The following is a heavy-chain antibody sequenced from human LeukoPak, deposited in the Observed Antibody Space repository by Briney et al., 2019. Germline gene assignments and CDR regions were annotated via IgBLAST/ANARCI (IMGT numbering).Heavy chain of an antibody. CDR2: ISGSGGST. D-gene: IGHD6-19*01. CDR3: ARGNQVFRGWSVPEYFQH. V-gene: IGHV3-23*01. J-gene: IGHJ1*01. Sequence: GGSLRLSCAASGFTFSSYAMSWVRQAPGKGLEWVSAISGSGGSTYYADSVKGRFTISRDNSKNTLYLQMNSLRSDDTAVYYCARGNQVFRGWSVPEYFQHWGQGTLVTVSS. CDR1: GFTFSSYA.